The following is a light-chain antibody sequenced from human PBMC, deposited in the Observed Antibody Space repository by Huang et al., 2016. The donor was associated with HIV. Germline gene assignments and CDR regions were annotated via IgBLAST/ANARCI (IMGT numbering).Light chain of an antibody. CDR3: QQYSDWPRWT. CDR2: GAS. J-gene: IGKJ1*01. V-gene: IGKV3-15*01. Sequence: IVMTQPPATLSVSPGKKATLSSRASQSLGNNVACYQQKLGQAPRLLSFGASTRATGIPARFSGSGSGTDCTLTNSSLQYEDFAVYYCQQYSDWPRWTFGQGSKVEIK. CDR1: QSLGNN.